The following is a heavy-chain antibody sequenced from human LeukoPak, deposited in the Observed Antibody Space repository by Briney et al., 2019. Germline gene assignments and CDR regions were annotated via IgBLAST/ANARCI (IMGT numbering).Heavy chain of an antibody. V-gene: IGHV3-30*03. CDR2: ISYDGSNK. CDR1: GFTFSSYG. Sequence: GGSLRLSCAASGFTFSSYGMHWVRQAPGKGLEWVAVISYDGSNKYYADSVKGRFTISRDNSKNTLYLQMNSVRAEDTAVYYCARTTVMAYYYGMDVWGQGTTVTVSS. D-gene: IGHD4-4*01. J-gene: IGHJ6*02. CDR3: ARTTVMAYYYGMDV.